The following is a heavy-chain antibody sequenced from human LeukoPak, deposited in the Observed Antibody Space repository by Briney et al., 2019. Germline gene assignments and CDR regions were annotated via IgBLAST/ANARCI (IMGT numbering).Heavy chain of an antibody. D-gene: IGHD3-10*01. CDR3: AKVLLWFGRGLIDY. V-gene: IGHV3-30*02. J-gene: IGHJ4*02. CDR1: GFTFSSYG. CDR2: IRYDGSNK. Sequence: GGSLRLSCAASGFTFSSYGMHWVRQAPGKGLEWVAFIRYDGSNKYYADSVKGRFTISRDNSKNTLYLQMNSLRAEDTAVYYCAKVLLWFGRGLIDYWGQGTLVTVSS.